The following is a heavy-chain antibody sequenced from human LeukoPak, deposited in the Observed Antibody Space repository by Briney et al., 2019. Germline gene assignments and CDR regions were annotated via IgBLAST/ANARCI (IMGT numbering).Heavy chain of an antibody. CDR1: GFIFSSYA. CDR3: ARDPSSGQDY. D-gene: IGHD3-22*01. Sequence: GGSLRLSCAASGFIFSSYAMHWVRQAPGKGLEYVSAISSKGGSTYYANSVKGRFTISRDNSKNTLYLQMGSLRAEDTAVYYCARDPSSGQDYWGQGTLVTVSS. CDR2: ISSKGGST. J-gene: IGHJ4*02. V-gene: IGHV3-64*01.